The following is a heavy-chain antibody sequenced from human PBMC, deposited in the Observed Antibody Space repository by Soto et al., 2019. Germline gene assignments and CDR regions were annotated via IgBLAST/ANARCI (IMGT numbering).Heavy chain of an antibody. CDR2: IYYSGST. Sequence: QLQLQESGPGLLKPSETLSLTCTVSGGSISSSSYYWGWIRQPPGKGLEWIGSIYYSGSTYYNPSLKSRVTISVDTSKNQFSLKLSSVTAADTAVYYCATSFPIAVAGLDYWGQGTLVTVSS. D-gene: IGHD6-19*01. CDR1: GGSISSSSYY. V-gene: IGHV4-39*01. CDR3: ATSFPIAVAGLDY. J-gene: IGHJ4*02.